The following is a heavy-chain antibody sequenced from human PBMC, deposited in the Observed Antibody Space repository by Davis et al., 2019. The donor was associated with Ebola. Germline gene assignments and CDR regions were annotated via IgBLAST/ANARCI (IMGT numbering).Heavy chain of an antibody. CDR2: IKKISDGGTT. D-gene: IGHD6-19*01. J-gene: IGHJ4*02. CDR1: GFSFSNAW. CDR3: NTDPHPHQADYRDF. V-gene: IGHV3-15*01. Sequence: GESLKISCVASGFSFSNAWMRWVRQAPGKGLEWVGRIKKISDGGTTDYAVNVKGRFTISRDDSKNTIYLDMNSLRTEDTAIYYCNTDPHPHQADYRDFWGQGTLVTVSS.